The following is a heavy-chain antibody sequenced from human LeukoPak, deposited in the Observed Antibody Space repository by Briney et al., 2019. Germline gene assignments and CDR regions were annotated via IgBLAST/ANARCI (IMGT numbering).Heavy chain of an antibody. D-gene: IGHD3-9*01. V-gene: IGHV1-46*01. CDR2: INLSGGST. CDR1: GYTFTSYF. Sequence: ASVNVSCKASGYTFTSYFMHWVRQAPGQGLEWMGIINLSGGSTNYAQKFQGRVTMTRDTSTTTVYMELSSLRSEDTAVYYCARGGYDLLTGYSRFDPWGQGTLVTVSS. CDR3: ARGGYDLLTGYSRFDP. J-gene: IGHJ5*02.